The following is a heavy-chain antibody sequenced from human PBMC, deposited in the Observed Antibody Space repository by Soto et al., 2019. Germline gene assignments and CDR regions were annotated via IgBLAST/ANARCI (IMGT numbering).Heavy chain of an antibody. D-gene: IGHD6-6*01. CDR1: GFTFSSYG. CDR3: AKDGRRRSSSAFDI. Sequence: GGSLRLSCAASGFTFSSYGMHWVRQAPGKGLEWVAVISYDGSNKYYADSVKGRFTISRDNSKNTLYLQMNSLRAEDTAVYYCAKDGRRRSSSAFDIWGQGTMVTVSS. CDR2: ISYDGSNK. J-gene: IGHJ3*02. V-gene: IGHV3-30*18.